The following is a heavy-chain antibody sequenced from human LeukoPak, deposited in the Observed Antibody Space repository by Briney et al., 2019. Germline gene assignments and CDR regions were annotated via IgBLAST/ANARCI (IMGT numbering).Heavy chain of an antibody. CDR3: TKDQYSGSYPFDY. V-gene: IGHV3-23*01. J-gene: IGHJ4*02. D-gene: IGHD1-26*01. CDR2: ISGSGGST. Sequence: QAGGSLRLSCAASGFTFSNYATSWVRQAPGKGLEWVSDISGSGGSTYYADSVKGRFTISRDNSKNTLYLQMNSLRVEDTAIYYCTKDQYSGSYPFDYWGQGTLVTVSS. CDR1: GFTFSNYA.